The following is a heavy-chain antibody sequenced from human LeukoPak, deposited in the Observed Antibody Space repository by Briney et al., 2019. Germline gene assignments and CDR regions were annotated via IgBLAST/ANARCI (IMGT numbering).Heavy chain of an antibody. CDR1: GGSISSSNYY. V-gene: IGHV4-39*07. D-gene: IGHD2-15*01. Sequence: SETLSLTCSVSGGSISSSNYYWGWIRQPPGKELEWIGSIYYTGSTYYNPSLKSRVTISVDTSKSQFSLKLSSVTAADTAVYYCARVLDCSGGSCSSIDAFDIWGQGTMVTVSS. J-gene: IGHJ3*02. CDR3: ARVLDCSGGSCSSIDAFDI. CDR2: IYYTGST.